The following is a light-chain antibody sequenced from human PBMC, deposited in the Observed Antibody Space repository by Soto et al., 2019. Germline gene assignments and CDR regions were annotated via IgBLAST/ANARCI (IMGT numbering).Light chain of an antibody. Sequence: QSALTQPRSVSGSPGQSVTISCTGTSSDVGGYNYVSWYQQHPGKAPKLMIYDVSKRPSGVPDRFSGSKSGNTASLTISGLHAEDEADYYCCSYAGSSLVFGGGTKLTVL. CDR1: SSDVGGYNY. J-gene: IGLJ3*02. CDR2: DVS. CDR3: CSYAGSSLV. V-gene: IGLV2-11*01.